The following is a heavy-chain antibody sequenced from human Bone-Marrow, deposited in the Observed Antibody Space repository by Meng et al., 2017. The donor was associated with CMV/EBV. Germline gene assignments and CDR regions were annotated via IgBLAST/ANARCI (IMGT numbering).Heavy chain of an antibody. CDR1: GISISSSAHY. CDR3: ASHYYYDTSPCPAFDY. V-gene: IGHV4-39*07. J-gene: IGHJ4*02. Sequence: SETLSLTCTVSGISISSSAHYWGWIRQPPGKGLEWIGSSYYTGSTYYNPSLKSRVSTSVDTSKNHFSLRLSSVTAADTAMYYCASHYYYDTSPCPAFDYWDQGTRVTVSS. CDR2: SYYTGST. D-gene: IGHD3-22*01.